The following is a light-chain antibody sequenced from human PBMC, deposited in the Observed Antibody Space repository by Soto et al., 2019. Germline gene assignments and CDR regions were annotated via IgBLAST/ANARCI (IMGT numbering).Light chain of an antibody. V-gene: IGLV1-40*01. CDR3: QSYDSRLNGWVV. Sequence: QSVLAQPPSVSGAPGQRVIISCTGSSSNIGPGYDVHWYQQLPGTAPKLLIYRNNNRPSGVPDRFSGSKSGTSASLAITGLQAEDEGDYYCQSYDSRLNGWVVFGGGTKVTVL. J-gene: IGLJ2*01. CDR2: RNN. CDR1: SSNIGPGYD.